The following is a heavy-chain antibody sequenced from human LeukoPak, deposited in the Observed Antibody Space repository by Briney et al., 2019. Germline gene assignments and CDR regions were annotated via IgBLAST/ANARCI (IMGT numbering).Heavy chain of an antibody. J-gene: IGHJ4*02. CDR2: ISGSGGST. CDR3: AKDAPIFGVVSGLCYFDY. CDR1: GFTFSSYA. V-gene: IGHV3-23*01. D-gene: IGHD3-3*01. Sequence: PGGSLRLSCAASGFTFSSYAMSWVRQAPGKGLEWVSAISGSGGSTYYADSVKGRFTISRDNSKNTLYLQMNSLRAEDTAVYYCAKDAPIFGVVSGLCYFDYWGQGTLVTVPS.